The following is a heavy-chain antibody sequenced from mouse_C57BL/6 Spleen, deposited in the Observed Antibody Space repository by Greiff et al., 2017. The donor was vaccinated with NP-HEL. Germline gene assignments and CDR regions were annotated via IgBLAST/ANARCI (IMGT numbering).Heavy chain of an antibody. J-gene: IGHJ3*01. CDR3: ARRLLSWCAY. Sequence: VQLKQSGPELVKPGASVKISCKASGYTFTDYYMNWVKQSHGKSLEWIGDINPNNGGTSYNQKFKGKATLTVDKSSSTAYMGLRSLTSADSAVYDCARRLLSWCAYWGEGTLVTVSA. V-gene: IGHV1-26*01. D-gene: IGHD2-12*01. CDR2: INPNNGGT. CDR1: GYTFTDYY.